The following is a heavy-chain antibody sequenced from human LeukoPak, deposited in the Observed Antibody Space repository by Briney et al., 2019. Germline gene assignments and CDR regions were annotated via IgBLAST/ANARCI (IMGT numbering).Heavy chain of an antibody. V-gene: IGHV3-48*01. CDR1: GFTFSSYS. D-gene: IGHD6-13*01. CDR2: ISSSSSTI. Sequence: GGSLRLSCAASGFTFSSYSMNWVRQAPGKGLEWVSYISSSSSTIYYADSVKGRFTISRDNAKNSLYLQMSSLRAEDTAVYSCARDTSQHGYWGQGTLVTVSS. CDR3: ARDTSQHGY. J-gene: IGHJ4*02.